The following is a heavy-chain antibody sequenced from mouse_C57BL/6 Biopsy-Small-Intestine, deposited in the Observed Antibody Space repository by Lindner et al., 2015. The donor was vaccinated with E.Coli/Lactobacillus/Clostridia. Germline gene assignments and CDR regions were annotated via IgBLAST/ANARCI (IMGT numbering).Heavy chain of an antibody. J-gene: IGHJ1*03. D-gene: IGHD1-1*01. CDR2: IYPGDGDT. V-gene: IGHV1-82*01. Sequence: QLQESGAELARPGASVKLSCKASGYTFTSYDINWVKQRPGKGLEWIGRIYPGDGDTNYNGKFKGKATLTADKSSSTAYMQLSSLTSEDSAVYYCARSYYYGSSYVGYFDVWGTGTTVTVSS. CDR1: GYTFTSYD. CDR3: ARSYYYGSSYVGYFDV.